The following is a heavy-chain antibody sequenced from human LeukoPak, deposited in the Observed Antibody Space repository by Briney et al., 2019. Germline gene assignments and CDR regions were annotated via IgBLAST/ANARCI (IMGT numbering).Heavy chain of an antibody. CDR2: IIPIFGTA. D-gene: IGHD2-15*01. CDR3: ARGDCSGGSCLDDAFDI. V-gene: IGHV1-69*05. CDR1: GGTFSSYA. Sequence: VASVKVSCKASGGTFSSYAISWVRQAPGQGLEWMGGIIPIFGTANYAQKFQGRVTVTTDESTSTAYMELSSLRSEDTAVYYCARGDCSGGSCLDDAFDIWGQGTMVTVSS. J-gene: IGHJ3*02.